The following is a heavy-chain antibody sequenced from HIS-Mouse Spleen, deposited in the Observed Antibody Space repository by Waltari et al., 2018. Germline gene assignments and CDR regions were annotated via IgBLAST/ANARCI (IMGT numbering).Heavy chain of an antibody. D-gene: IGHD7-27*01. CDR2: IYYSGST. Sequence: QVQLQESGPGLVKPSETLSPTCTVSVGSISSYYWSWIRQPPGKGLEWIGYIYYSGSTNYNPSLKSRVTISVDTSKNQFSLKLSSVTAADTAVYYCARHGPGDPVQRAFDIWGQGTMVTVSS. J-gene: IGHJ3*02. CDR1: VGSISSYY. V-gene: IGHV4-59*08. CDR3: ARHGPGDPVQRAFDI.